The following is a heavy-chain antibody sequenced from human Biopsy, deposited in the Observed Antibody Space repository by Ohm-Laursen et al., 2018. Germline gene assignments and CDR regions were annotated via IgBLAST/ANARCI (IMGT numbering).Heavy chain of an antibody. CDR3: ATTTMDTSGWFGNYFDS. Sequence: GTLSLTCTVSGGSISSYYWSWIRQPPGKGLEWIGYIDYRGSTKYNPSLRSRVTMSIDTSRNQFSLKLSSVTAADTAVYYCATTTMDTSGWFGNYFDSWGQGTLVTVSS. J-gene: IGHJ4*02. CDR1: GGSISSYY. D-gene: IGHD6-19*01. V-gene: IGHV4-59*08. CDR2: IDYRGST.